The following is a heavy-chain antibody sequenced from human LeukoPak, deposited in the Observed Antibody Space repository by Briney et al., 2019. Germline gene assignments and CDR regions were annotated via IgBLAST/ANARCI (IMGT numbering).Heavy chain of an antibody. CDR2: INHSGST. CDR1: GGSFSGYC. Sequence: SETLSLTCAVYGGSFSGYCWSWIRQPPGKGLEWIGEINHSGSTNYNPSLKSRVTISVDTSKNQFSLKLSSVTAADTAVYYCARGIRVSWGYWGQGTLVTVSS. V-gene: IGHV4-34*01. D-gene: IGHD3-16*01. J-gene: IGHJ4*02. CDR3: ARGIRVSWGY.